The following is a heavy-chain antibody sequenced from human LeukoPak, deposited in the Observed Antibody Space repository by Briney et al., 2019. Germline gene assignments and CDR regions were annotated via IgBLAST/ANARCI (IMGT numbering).Heavy chain of an antibody. J-gene: IGHJ6*03. CDR1: GFIFRNYA. Sequence: PGRSLRLSCAASGFIFRNYAIHWVRQAPGKGLEWVATISSSGSHTYYADSVKGRFTISRDNSRTTLDLQMNSLRPEDTAVYYCARDYVVRLSDYMDVWGNGTTVIVSS. CDR2: ISSSGSHT. V-gene: IGHV3-30*01. CDR3: ARDYVVRLSDYMDV. D-gene: IGHD3-10*01.